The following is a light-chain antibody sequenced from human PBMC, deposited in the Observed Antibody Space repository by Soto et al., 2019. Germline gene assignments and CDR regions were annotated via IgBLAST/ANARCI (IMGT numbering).Light chain of an antibody. V-gene: IGKV3-11*01. CDR2: DAS. J-gene: IGKJ4*01. CDR1: QSVSSY. Sequence: EIVLTQSPATLSLSPGERATLSCRASQSVSSYLAWYQQKPGQAPRLLIYDASNRATGIPARFSGSGSGTDFTLTISSLXXXXXXXXXCQQRSNWPLLTFGGGTK. CDR3: QQRSNWPLLT.